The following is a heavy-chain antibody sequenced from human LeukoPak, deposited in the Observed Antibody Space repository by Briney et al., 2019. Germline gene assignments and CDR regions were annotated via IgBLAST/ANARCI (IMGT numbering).Heavy chain of an antibody. CDR2: IWYDGSNK. CDR1: GFTFSSYG. V-gene: IGHV3-33*01. J-gene: IGHJ5*02. CDR3: ARDLHGSWYPNWFDP. Sequence: PGRSLRLSCAASGFTFSSYGMHWVRQAPGKGLEWVAVIWYDGSNKCYADSVKGRFTISRDNSKNTLYLQMNSLRAEDTAVYYCARDLHGSWYPNWFDPWGQGTLVTVSS. D-gene: IGHD6-13*01.